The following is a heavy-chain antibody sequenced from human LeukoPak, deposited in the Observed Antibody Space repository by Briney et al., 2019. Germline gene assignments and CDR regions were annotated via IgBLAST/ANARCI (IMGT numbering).Heavy chain of an antibody. Sequence: ASVKVSCKASGYTFTRYAMNWLRPAPGQGLEWMGWINPNTGNPTYAQAFTGRFVFSLDTSVSTAYLQISSLNTEDTAVYYCAIDQPVAGVSNFDSWGQGTLVTVSS. CDR2: INPNTGNP. CDR1: GYTFTRYA. CDR3: AIDQPVAGVSNFDS. V-gene: IGHV7-4-1*02. D-gene: IGHD6-19*01. J-gene: IGHJ4*02.